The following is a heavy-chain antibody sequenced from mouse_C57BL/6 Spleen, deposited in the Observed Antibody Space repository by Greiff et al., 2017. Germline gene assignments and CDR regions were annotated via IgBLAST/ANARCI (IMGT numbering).Heavy chain of an antibody. CDR3: ARDYQGWYFDV. CDR1: GFTFSSYA. J-gene: IGHJ1*03. CDR2: ISDGGSYT. V-gene: IGHV5-4*01. Sequence: EVKLVESGGGLVKPGGSLKLSCAASGFTFSSYAMSWVRQTPEKRLEWVATISDGGSYTYYPDNVKGRFTISRDNAKNNLYLQMSHLKSEDTAMYYCARDYQGWYFDVWGTGTTVTVSS.